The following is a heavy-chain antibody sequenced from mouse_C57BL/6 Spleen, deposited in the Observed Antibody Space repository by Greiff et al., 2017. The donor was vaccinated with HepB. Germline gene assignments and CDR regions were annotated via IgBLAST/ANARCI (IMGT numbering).Heavy chain of an antibody. V-gene: IGHV5-4*01. CDR3: ARDFSIRGGFAY. CDR2: ISDGGSYT. J-gene: IGHJ3*01. CDR1: GFTFSSYA. Sequence: EVKLMESGGGLVKPGGSLKLSCAASGFTFSSYAMSWVRQTPEKRLEWVATISDGGSYTYYPDNVKGRFTISRDNAKNNLYLQMSHLKSEDTAMYCCARDFSIRGGFAYWGQGTLVTVSA.